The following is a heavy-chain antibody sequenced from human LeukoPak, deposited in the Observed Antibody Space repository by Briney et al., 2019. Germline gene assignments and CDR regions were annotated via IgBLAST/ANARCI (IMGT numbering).Heavy chain of an antibody. D-gene: IGHD3-10*01. CDR2: IIPIFGTA. J-gene: IGHJ6*03. CDR1: GGTFSSYA. V-gene: IGHV1-69*06. Sequence: GASVKVSCKASGGTFSSYAISWVRQAPGQGLEWMGGIIPIFGTANYAQKFQGRVTITADKSTSTAYMELSSLRSEDTAVYYCASGRDYGSGSPGYYYYYYMDVWGKGTTVTVSS. CDR3: ASGRDYGSGSPGYYYYYYMDV.